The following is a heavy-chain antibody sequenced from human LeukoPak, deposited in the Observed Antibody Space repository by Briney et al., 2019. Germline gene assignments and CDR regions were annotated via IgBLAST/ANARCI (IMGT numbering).Heavy chain of an antibody. V-gene: IGHV3-48*04. CDR2: ISSGSSIM. J-gene: IGHJ4*02. Sequence: PGGSLRLSCVASGFTFGSYSMNWVRQAPGKGLEWVSYISSGSSIMYYADSVKGRFSISRDNAKNTLYLQMNSLRAEDTAVYYCARGSGYSVLDYWGQGTLVTVSS. D-gene: IGHD3-3*01. CDR1: GFTFGSYS. CDR3: ARGSGYSVLDY.